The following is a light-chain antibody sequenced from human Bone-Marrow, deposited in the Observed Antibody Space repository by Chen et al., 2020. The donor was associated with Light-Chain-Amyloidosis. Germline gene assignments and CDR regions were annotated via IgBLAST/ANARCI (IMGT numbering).Light chain of an antibody. CDR2: TTN. Sequence: QSVLTPPPSASGTPGQRVTISCSGGPSNIGSNYVTWYQQPPGTAPKLLIYTTNERPSGVPERFSGSKSGTSASLAISGLQSDDESVYYCAAWDDRLNVVLFGGGTKLTVL. V-gene: IGLV1-44*01. J-gene: IGLJ2*01. CDR3: AAWDDRLNVVL. CDR1: PSNIGSNY.